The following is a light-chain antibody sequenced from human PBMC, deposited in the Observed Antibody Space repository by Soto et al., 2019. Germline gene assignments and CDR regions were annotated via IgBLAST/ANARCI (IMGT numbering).Light chain of an antibody. CDR2: DAS. CDR3: QQRIDSIT. V-gene: IGKV3-11*01. J-gene: IGKJ5*01. Sequence: EIVMTQSPATLSVSPGEGATLSCRASQSVGNYFTWYQQKPGQAPRLLIYDASKRAAGIPARFSGSGSGTDFTLTISSLEPEDFAVYYCQQRIDSITFGQGTRLEIK. CDR1: QSVGNY.